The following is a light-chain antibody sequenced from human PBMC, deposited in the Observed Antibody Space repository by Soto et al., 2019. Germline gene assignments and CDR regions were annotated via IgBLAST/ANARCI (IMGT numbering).Light chain of an antibody. V-gene: IGKV3-20*01. CDR1: QSVSSNY. Sequence: ETVLTQSPGALSLSPGERATLSCRASQSVSSNYLAWYQHIPGQAPSLLIYGASTRATGIPDRFSGSGSGTDFSLPISRLEPEDFAVDYCQQFDRALPSWTFGQGTKVE. J-gene: IGKJ1*01. CDR2: GAS. CDR3: QQFDRALPSWT.